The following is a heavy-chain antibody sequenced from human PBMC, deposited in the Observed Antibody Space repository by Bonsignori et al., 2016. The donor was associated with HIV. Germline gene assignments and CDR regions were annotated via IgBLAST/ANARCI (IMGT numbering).Heavy chain of an antibody. J-gene: IGHJ3*01. D-gene: IGHD1-1*01. CDR3: TRGWSEGFDV. Sequence: EVQLLESGGGLVQPGGSLRLSCAASGFTFSDYWIHWVRQVPGKGLVWVSRINVEGTTTIYADSVRGRFIISRDNAKSTLYLQMNSLRAEDTAVYYCTRGWSEGFDVWAKGQWSPSLQ. CDR2: INVEGTTT. CDR1: GFTFSDYW. V-gene: IGHV3-74*01.